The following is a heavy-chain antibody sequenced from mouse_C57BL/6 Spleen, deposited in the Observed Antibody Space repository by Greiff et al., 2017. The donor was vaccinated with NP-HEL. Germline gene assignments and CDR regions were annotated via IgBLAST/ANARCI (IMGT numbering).Heavy chain of an antibody. CDR2: ISYDGSN. CDR1: GYSITSGYY. D-gene: IGHD1-1*01. V-gene: IGHV3-6*01. CDR3: ANRGGTTVVARYFCV. Sequence: EVQLQESGPGLVKPSQSLSLTCSVTGYSITSGYYWNWIRQFPGNNLEWMGYISYDGSNNYNPSLNNRIPITRDTSKNQFFLKLNSVATEDTATYYCANRGGTTVVARYFCVWGTGTTVTVSS. J-gene: IGHJ1*03.